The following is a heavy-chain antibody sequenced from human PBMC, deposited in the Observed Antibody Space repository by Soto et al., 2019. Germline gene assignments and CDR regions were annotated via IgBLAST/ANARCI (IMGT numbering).Heavy chain of an antibody. CDR1: GYNFTKYW. V-gene: IGHV5-51*01. Sequence: GESLKISCKGSGYNFTKYWIGWVRQMPGKSLEWMGIIYSGDSDTRYSPSFQGQVTISTHKSNSTAHLQWSSLKASDTPIYYCGKVYSHFAPWGRGPQVTVP. CDR3: GKVYSHFAP. D-gene: IGHD4-4*01. J-gene: IGHJ5*02. CDR2: IYSGDSDT.